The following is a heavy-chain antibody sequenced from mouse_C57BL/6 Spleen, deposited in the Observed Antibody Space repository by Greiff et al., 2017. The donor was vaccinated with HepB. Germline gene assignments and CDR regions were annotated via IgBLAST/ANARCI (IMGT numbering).Heavy chain of an antibody. CDR3: ARGDYGSSYYFDY. D-gene: IGHD1-1*01. V-gene: IGHV1-62-3*01. Sequence: VQLQQPGAELVKPGASVKLSCKASGYTFTSYWMHWVKQRPGRGLEWIGRIYPGDGDTNYNGKFKGKATLTADKSSSTAYMQLSSLTSEDSAVYFCARGDYGSSYYFDYWGQGTTLTVSS. J-gene: IGHJ2*01. CDR1: GYTFTSYW. CDR2: IYPGDGDT.